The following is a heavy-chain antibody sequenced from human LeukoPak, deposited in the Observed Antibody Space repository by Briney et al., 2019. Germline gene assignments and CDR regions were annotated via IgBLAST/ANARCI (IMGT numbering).Heavy chain of an antibody. CDR2: ISSSGSTI. Sequence: PGGSLRLSCAASGFTFSDYYMNWIRQAPGKGLEWVSYISSSGSTIYYADSVKGRFTISRDNAKNSLYLQMNSLRAEDTAVYYCAKEGNYDFLTGYYSDYWGQGTLVTVSS. CDR3: AKEGNYDFLTGYYSDY. CDR1: GFTFSDYY. V-gene: IGHV3-11*04. J-gene: IGHJ4*02. D-gene: IGHD3-9*01.